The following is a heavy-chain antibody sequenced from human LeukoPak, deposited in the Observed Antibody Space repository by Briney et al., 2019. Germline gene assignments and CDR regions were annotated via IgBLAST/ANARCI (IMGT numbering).Heavy chain of an antibody. CDR1: GFTFSGFW. V-gene: IGHV3-30*18. D-gene: IGHD5-24*01. CDR2: ISYDGSNK. J-gene: IGHJ4*02. Sequence: GGSLRLSCAVSGFTFSGFWMSWSRQAPGKGLEWVAVISYDGSNKYYADSVKGRFTISRDNSKNTLYLQMNSLRAEDTAVYHCAKDTHGDPGDYWGQGTLVTVSS. CDR3: AKDTHGDPGDY.